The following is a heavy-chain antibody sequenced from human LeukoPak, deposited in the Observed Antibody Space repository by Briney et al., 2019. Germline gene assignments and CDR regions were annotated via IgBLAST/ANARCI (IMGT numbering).Heavy chain of an antibody. CDR1: AFSLNAYN. D-gene: IGHD1-26*01. CDR3: VRDRGTYRPIDY. CDR2: ISYTRTYI. V-gene: IGHV3-21*04. J-gene: IGHJ4*02. Sequence: PGESLRLSCAASAFSLNAYNMNWVRQAPGKGLEWVSSISYTRTYIYYADSVKGRFTISRDNAQNSLYLQMNSLRAEDTAIYYCVRDRGTYRPIDYWGQGTLVTVSS.